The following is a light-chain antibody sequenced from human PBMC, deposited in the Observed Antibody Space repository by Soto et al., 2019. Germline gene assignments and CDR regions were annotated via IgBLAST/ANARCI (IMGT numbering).Light chain of an antibody. CDR3: KHFGNTLWP. Sequence: EIVLTQSPGTLSLSPGERATLSCRASQSVARRNLAWYQQKSGQAPRLLIYGASSRAIHTPDRFSGSWYGTDFALTLSGLEPEDFAVYYWKHFGNTLWPFGQGTKVEI. CDR2: GAS. CDR1: QSVARRN. J-gene: IGKJ1*01. V-gene: IGKV3-20*01.